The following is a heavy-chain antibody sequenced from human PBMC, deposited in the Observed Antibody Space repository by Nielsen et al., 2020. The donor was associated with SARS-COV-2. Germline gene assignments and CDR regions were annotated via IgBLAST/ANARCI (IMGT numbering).Heavy chain of an antibody. CDR1: GFSFSSYA. CDR2: IGTTGDKT. D-gene: IGHD1-1*01. CDR3: AKEFSVSAGRRLGSFDH. V-gene: IGHV3-23*01. J-gene: IGHJ4*02. Sequence: GGSLRLSCAASGFSFSSYAMTWVRQAPGKGLEWVSSIGTTGDKTFYADSVKGRFTISRDNSKNTLYLQVSGLRAEDTALYYCAKEFSVSAGRRLGSFDHWGQGTLVTVSS.